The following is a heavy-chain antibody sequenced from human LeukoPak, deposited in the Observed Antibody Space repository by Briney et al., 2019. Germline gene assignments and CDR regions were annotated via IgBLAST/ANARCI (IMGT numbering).Heavy chain of an antibody. D-gene: IGHD6-19*01. J-gene: IGHJ4*02. V-gene: IGHV3-15*01. Sequence: WGALRLSRAGSGFTFSNAWVTWGRPAPGEGVEWVGRIKSKNDDGTTDYAAPVRGRFTISRDDSKNMVFLQMNSLKTEDTAVYYCTESYSSAWPFDFWGQGTLVTVSS. CDR2: IKSKNDDGTT. CDR3: TESYSSAWPFDF. CDR1: GFTFSNAW.